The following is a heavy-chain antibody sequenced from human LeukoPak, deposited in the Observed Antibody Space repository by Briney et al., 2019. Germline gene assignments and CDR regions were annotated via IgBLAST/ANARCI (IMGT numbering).Heavy chain of an antibody. CDR1: GFTLSSYE. V-gene: IGHV3-48*03. CDR3: ARDPRPIVVVPAAIDYYYYMDV. D-gene: IGHD2-2*01. Sequence: GGSLRLSCAVSGFTLSSYEMNWVRQAPGKGLEWVSYISRSGSTIYYADSVKGRFTISRDNSKNTLYLQMNSLRAEDTAVYYCARDPRPIVVVPAAIDYYYYMDVWGKGTTVTVSS. J-gene: IGHJ6*03. CDR2: ISRSGSTI.